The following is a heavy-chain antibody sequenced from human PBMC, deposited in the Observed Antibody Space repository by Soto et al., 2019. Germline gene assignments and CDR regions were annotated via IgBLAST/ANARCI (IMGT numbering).Heavy chain of an antibody. J-gene: IGHJ4*02. CDR3: ARDWGAHYDSSGYLLIH. D-gene: IGHD3-22*01. V-gene: IGHV3-33*01. CDR1: GFTFSSYG. Sequence: QVQLVESGGGVVQPGRSLRLSCAASGFTFSSYGMHWVRQAPGKGLEWVAVIWYDGSNKYYADSVKGRFTISRDNSKNTLYLQMNSLRAEDTAVYYCARDWGAHYDSSGYLLIHWGQGTLVTVSS. CDR2: IWYDGSNK.